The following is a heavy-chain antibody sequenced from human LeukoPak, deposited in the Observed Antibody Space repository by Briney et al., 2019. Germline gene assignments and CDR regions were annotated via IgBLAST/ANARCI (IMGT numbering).Heavy chain of an antibody. CDR3: ASGFDSRFFDK. D-gene: IGHD3-22*01. Sequence: PGGSLRLSCATSGFSLSRNGMHWVRQAPGQGLEWVAFILSDGSYEYYADSVKGRFTISRDTSRNTLFLQMNSLRAEDTAVYYCASGFDSRFFDKWGQGTLVTVSS. J-gene: IGHJ4*02. CDR1: GFSLSRNG. CDR2: ILSDGSYE. V-gene: IGHV3-30*02.